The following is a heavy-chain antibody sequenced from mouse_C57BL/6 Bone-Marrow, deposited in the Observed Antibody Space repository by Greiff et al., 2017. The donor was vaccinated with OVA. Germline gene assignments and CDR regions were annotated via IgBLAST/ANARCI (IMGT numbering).Heavy chain of an antibody. CDR1: GYTFTSYW. D-gene: IGHD1-1*01. Sequence: QVQLQQPGAELVKPGASVKLSCKASGYTFTSYWMQWVKQRPGQGLEWIGEIDPSDSYTNYNQKFKGKATLTVDTPSSTAYMQLSSLPSEDTAVYYCARWGDYYGSSPYWYFDVWGTGTTVTVSS. J-gene: IGHJ1*03. CDR2: IDPSDSYT. CDR3: ARWGDYYGSSPYWYFDV. V-gene: IGHV1-50*01.